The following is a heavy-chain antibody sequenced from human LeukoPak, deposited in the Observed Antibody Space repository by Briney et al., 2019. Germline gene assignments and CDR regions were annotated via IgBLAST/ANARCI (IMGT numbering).Heavy chain of an antibody. CDR2: ISYDGSNK. CDR3: AREGGMETLFDY. D-gene: IGHD1-1*01. V-gene: IGHV3-30*04. J-gene: IGHJ4*02. Sequence: GGSLRLSCVASGFTFSSYAMHWVRQAPGKGLEWVAVISYDGSNKYYADSVKGRFTISRDNSKNTLYLQMNSLRAEDTAVYYCAREGGMETLFDYWGQGTLVTVSS. CDR1: GFTFSSYA.